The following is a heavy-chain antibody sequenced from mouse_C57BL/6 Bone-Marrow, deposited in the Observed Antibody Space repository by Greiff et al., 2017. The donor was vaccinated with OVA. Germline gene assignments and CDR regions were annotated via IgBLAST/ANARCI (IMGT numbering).Heavy chain of an antibody. CDR1: GFTFSDYG. Sequence: EVQGVESGGGLVQPGGSLKLSCAASGFTFSDYGMAWVRQAPRKGPEWVAFISNLAYSIYYADTVTGRFTISRENAKNTLYLEMSSLRSEDTAMYYCARHDGYSFDYWGQGTTLTVSS. V-gene: IGHV5-15*01. CDR3: ARHDGYSFDY. CDR2: ISNLAYSI. D-gene: IGHD2-3*01. J-gene: IGHJ2*01.